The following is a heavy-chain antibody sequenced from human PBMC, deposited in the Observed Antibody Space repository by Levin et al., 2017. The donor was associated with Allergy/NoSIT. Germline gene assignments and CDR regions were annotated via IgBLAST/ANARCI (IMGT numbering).Heavy chain of an antibody. V-gene: IGHV4-59*08. Sequence: LSQTLSLTCTASGGSISSYYWSWIRQPPGKGLEWIGYIYYSGSTNYNPSLKSRVTISVDRSKRQFALKLSSVTAADTAVYYCARHLTYDSSHDAFDIWGQGTMVTVSS. CDR2: IYYSGST. D-gene: IGHD3-22*01. J-gene: IGHJ3*02. CDR1: GGSISSYY. CDR3: ARHLTYDSSHDAFDI.